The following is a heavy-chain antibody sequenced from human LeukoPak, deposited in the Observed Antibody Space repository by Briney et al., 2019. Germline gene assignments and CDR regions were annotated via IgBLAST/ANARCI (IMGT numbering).Heavy chain of an antibody. CDR2: INSDGSST. CDR1: GFTFSSYW. Sequence: GGSLRLSCAASGFTFSSYWMHWVRQAPGKGLVWVSRINSDGSSTSYADSVMGRFTISRDNAKNTLYLQMNSLRAENTAVYYCARGRSTAYFDYWGQGTLVTVSS. CDR3: ARGRSTAYFDY. V-gene: IGHV3-74*01. J-gene: IGHJ4*02. D-gene: IGHD5/OR15-5a*01.